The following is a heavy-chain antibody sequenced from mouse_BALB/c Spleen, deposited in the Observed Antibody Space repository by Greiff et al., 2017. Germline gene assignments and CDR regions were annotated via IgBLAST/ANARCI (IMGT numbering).Heavy chain of an antibody. Sequence: EVMLVESGAELVRSGASVKLSCTASGFNIKDYYMHWVKQRPEQGLEWIGWIDPENGDTEYAPKFQGKATMTADTSSNTAYLQLSSLTSEDTAVYYCTTVVRGYAMDYWGQGTSVTVSS. CDR3: TTVVRGYAMDY. CDR1: GFNIKDYY. D-gene: IGHD1-1*01. J-gene: IGHJ4*01. V-gene: IGHV14-4*02. CDR2: IDPENGDT.